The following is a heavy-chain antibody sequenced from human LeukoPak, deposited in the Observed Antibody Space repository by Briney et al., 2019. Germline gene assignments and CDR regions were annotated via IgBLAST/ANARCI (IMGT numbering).Heavy chain of an antibody. CDR3: ARVGSGGSFLFDY. Sequence: PSETLSLTCTVSGYSISSGYYWGWIRQPPGKGLEWIGSIYHSGSTYYNPSLKSRVTISVDTSKNQFSLKLSSVTAADTAVYYCARVGSGGSFLFDYWGQGTLVTVPS. CDR2: IYHSGST. D-gene: IGHD2-15*01. V-gene: IGHV4-38-2*02. CDR1: GYSISSGYY. J-gene: IGHJ4*02.